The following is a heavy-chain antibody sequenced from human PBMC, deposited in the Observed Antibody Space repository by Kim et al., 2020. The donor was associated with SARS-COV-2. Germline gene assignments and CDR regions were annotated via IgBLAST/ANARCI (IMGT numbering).Heavy chain of an antibody. J-gene: IGHJ6*03. CDR3: ARHLNGIAAVPPTTQYYYYYYMDV. V-gene: IGHV4-39*01. CDR1: GGSISSSSYY. CDR2: IYYSGST. Sequence: SETLSLTCTVSGGSISSSSYYWGWIRQPPGKGLEWIGSIYYSGSTYYNPSLKSRVTISVDTSKNQFSLKLSSVTAADTAVYYCARHLNGIAAVPPTTQYYYYYYMDVWGKGTTVTVSS. D-gene: IGHD6-13*01.